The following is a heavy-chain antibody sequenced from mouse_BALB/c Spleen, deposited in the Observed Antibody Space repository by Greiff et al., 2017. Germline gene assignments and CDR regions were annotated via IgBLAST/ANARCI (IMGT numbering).Heavy chain of an antibody. D-gene: IGHD2-14*01. V-gene: IGHV2-6-4*01. CDR3: AREGGRYDVGDWFAY. Sequence: VKLMESGPGLVAPSQSLSITCTVSGFSLSRYSVHWVRQPPGKGLEWLGMIWGGGSTDYNSALKSRLSISKDNSKSQVYLKMNSLQTDDTAMYYCAREGGRYDVGDWFAYWGQGTLVTVSA. J-gene: IGHJ3*01. CDR1: GFSLSRYS. CDR2: IWGGGST.